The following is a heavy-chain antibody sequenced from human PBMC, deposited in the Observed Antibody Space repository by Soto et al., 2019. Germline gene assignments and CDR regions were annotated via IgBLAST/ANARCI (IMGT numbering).Heavy chain of an antibody. Sequence: ASETLSLTCTVSGGSISSGDYYWSWIRQPPGKGLEWIGYIYYSGSTYYNPSLKSRVTISVDTSKNQFSLKLSSVTAADTAVYYCARDVRAGGGSSYYYYYGMDVWGQGTTVTVSS. D-gene: IGHD6-13*01. V-gene: IGHV4-30-4*01. CDR2: IYYSGST. CDR3: ARDVRAGGGSSYYYYYGMDV. J-gene: IGHJ6*02. CDR1: GGSISSGDYY.